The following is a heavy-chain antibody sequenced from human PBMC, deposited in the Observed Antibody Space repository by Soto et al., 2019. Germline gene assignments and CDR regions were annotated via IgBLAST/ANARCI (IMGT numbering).Heavy chain of an antibody. V-gene: IGHV4-31*03. J-gene: IGHJ6*02. CDR3: ARSVAPTPYSYGMDV. CDR1: GGSISSGGYY. D-gene: IGHD2-15*01. Sequence: QVQLKESGPGLVKPSQTLSLTCTVSGGSISSGGYYWSWIRQHPGKGLEWIGYIYYSGSTYYNPSLKSRVTTSLDTSKNPFSLKLSSVTAADTAVYYCARSVAPTPYSYGMDVWGQGTTVTVSS. CDR2: IYYSGST.